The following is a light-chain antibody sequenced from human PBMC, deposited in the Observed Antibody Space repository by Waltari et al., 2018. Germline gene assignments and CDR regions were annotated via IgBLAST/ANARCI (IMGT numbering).Light chain of an antibody. CDR3: QQFYSAPYT. V-gene: IGKV6D-21*02. CDR1: QSIGSS. J-gene: IGKJ2*01. Sequence: EVVLTQSPDFQSVTPQEKVTITCRASQSIGSSIHWYQQKPDQSPKLLIKYASQSISGVPSRFSGSGSGTAFTLTINGLEAEDAAAYYCQQFYSAPYTFGQGTKLEIK. CDR2: YAS.